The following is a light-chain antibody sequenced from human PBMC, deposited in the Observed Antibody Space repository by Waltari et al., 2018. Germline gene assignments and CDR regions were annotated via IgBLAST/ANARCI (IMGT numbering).Light chain of an antibody. V-gene: IGLV2-11*01. Sequence: QSALTQPRSVSGSPGQSVTISCTGTSSDVGGYNYVSWYQQHPGKAPKFMIYDVNKWPSGVPDLFSGSKSGNTASLTISGLQADDEADYYCCSYAGSYTFVFGGGTKLTVL. CDR1: SSDVGGYNY. J-gene: IGLJ2*01. CDR3: CSYAGSYTFV. CDR2: DVN.